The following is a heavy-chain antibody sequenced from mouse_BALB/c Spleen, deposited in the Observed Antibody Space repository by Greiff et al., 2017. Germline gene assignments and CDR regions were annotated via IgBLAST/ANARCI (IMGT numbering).Heavy chain of an antibody. CDR2: ISSGGST. V-gene: IGHV5-6-5*01. CDR3: ARGDDYGSLYYAMDY. J-gene: IGHJ4*01. Sequence: DVMLVESGGGLVKPGGSLKLSCAASGFTFSSYAMSWVRQTPEKRLEWVASISSGGSTYYPDSVKGRFTISRDNARNILYLQMSSLRSEDTAMYYCARGDDYGSLYYAMDYWGQGTSVTVAS. CDR1: GFTFSSYA. D-gene: IGHD2-4*01.